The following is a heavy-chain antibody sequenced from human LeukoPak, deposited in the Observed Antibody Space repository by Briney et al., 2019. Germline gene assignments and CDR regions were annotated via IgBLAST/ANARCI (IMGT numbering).Heavy chain of an antibody. D-gene: IGHD6-6*01. Sequence: ASVKVSCKASGYTFTGYYMHWVRQAPGQGLEWMGWINPNSGGTNYAQKFQGRVTMTRDASISTAYMELSRLRSDDTAVYYCARDEGLYSTSSFYYFDYWGQGTLVTVSS. V-gene: IGHV1-2*02. CDR3: ARDEGLYSTSSFYYFDY. J-gene: IGHJ4*02. CDR2: INPNSGGT. CDR1: GYTFTGYY.